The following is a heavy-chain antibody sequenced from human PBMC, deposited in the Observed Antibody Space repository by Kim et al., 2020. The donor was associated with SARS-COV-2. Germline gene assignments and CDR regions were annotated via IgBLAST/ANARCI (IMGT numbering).Heavy chain of an antibody. J-gene: IGHJ4*02. Sequence: SETLSLTCTVSGGSISSGGYYWSWIRQHPGKGLEWIGYIYYSGSTYYNPSLKSRVTTSVDTSKNQFSLKLSSVTAADTAVYYCARAPLTIFGVVIQNFDYWGQGTLVTVSS. D-gene: IGHD3-3*01. CDR2: IYYSGST. CDR3: ARAPLTIFGVVIQNFDY. CDR1: GGSISSGGYY. V-gene: IGHV4-31*03.